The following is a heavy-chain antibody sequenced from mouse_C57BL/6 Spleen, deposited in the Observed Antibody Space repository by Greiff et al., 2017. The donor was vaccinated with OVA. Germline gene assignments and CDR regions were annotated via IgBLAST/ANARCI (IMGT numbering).Heavy chain of an antibody. D-gene: IGHD1-1*01. Sequence: QVHVKQPGAELVKPGASVKMSCKASGYTFTSYWITWVKQRPGQGLEWIGDIYPGSGSTNYNEKFKSKATLTVDTSSSTAYMQLSSLTSEDSAVYYCAREDYGSSSAYWGQGTLVTVSA. CDR3: AREDYGSSSAY. CDR1: GYTFTSYW. V-gene: IGHV1-55*01. CDR2: IYPGSGST. J-gene: IGHJ3*01.